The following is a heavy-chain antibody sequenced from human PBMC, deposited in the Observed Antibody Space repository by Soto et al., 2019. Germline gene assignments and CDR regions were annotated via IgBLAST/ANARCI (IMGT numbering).Heavy chain of an antibody. CDR1: GGTFSSYA. CDR2: IIPIFGTA. J-gene: IGHJ4*02. CDR3: AREEISGDYVFDY. D-gene: IGHD4-17*01. V-gene: IGHV1-69*13. Sequence: RASVKVSCKASGGTFSSYAISWVRQAPGQGLEWMGGIIPIFGTANYAQKFQGRVTITADESTSTAYMELSSLRSEDTAVYYCAREEISGDYVFDYWGQGTLVTVSS.